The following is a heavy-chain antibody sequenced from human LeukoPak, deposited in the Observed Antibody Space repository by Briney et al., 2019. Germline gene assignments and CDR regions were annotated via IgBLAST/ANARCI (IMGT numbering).Heavy chain of an antibody. CDR3: AREGGGDRDFDY. CDR2: IWYDGSNK. J-gene: IGHJ4*02. D-gene: IGHD2-21*02. CDR1: GFSFNNYD. V-gene: IGHV3-33*01. Sequence: GKSLRLSCAASGFSFNNYDIHWVRQAPGKGLEWVAVIWYDGSNKYYADSVKGRFTISRDNSKNTPYLQMNSLRGDDTAVYYCAREGGGDRDFDYWGQGALVTVSS.